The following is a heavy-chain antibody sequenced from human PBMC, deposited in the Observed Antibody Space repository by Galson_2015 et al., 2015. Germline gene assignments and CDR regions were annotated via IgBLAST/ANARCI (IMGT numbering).Heavy chain of an antibody. CDR2: INWNGGST. D-gene: IGHD2-15*01. CDR3: ARVVDYCSGGSCYLEAFDI. V-gene: IGHV3-20*01. J-gene: IGHJ3*02. CDR1: GFTFDDYG. Sequence: SLRLSCAASGFTFDDYGMSWVRQAPGKGLEWVSGINWNGGSTGYADSVKGRFTISRDNAKNSLYLQMNSLRAEDTALYHCARVVDYCSGGSCYLEAFDIWGQGTMVTVSS.